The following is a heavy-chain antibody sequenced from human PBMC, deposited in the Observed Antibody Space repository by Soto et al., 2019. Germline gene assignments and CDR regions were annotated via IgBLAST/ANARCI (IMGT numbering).Heavy chain of an antibody. CDR3: ARDPSSSWYGRAVFDP. CDR1: GGSFSGYY. V-gene: IGHV4-34*01. Sequence: SETLSLTCAVYGGSFSGYYWSWIRQPPGKGLEWIGEINHSGSTNYNPSLKSRVTISVDTSKNQFSLKLSSVTAADTAVYYCARDPSSSWYGRAVFDPWGQGTLVTVS. J-gene: IGHJ5*02. D-gene: IGHD6-13*01. CDR2: INHSGST.